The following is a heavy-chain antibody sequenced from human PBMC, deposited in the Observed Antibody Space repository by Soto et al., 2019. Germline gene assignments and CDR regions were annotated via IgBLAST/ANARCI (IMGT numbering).Heavy chain of an antibody. Sequence: QVQLVESGGGVGQPGRSLRLSCAASGFTFSSYAMHWVRQAPGKGLEWVAVISYDGSNKYYADSVKGRFTISRDNSKNTLYLQMNSLRAEDTAVYYCARRFRLEQPDYYYYYGMDVWGQGTTVTVSS. D-gene: IGHD3-9*01. J-gene: IGHJ6*02. CDR2: ISYDGSNK. V-gene: IGHV3-30-3*01. CDR3: ARRFRLEQPDYYYYYGMDV. CDR1: GFTFSSYA.